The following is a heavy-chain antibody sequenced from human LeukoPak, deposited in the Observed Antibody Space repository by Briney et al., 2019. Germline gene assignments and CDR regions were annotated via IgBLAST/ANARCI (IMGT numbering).Heavy chain of an antibody. J-gene: IGHJ4*02. D-gene: IGHD4-17*01. CDR2: IGPTGDT. CDR1: GFTFSSSD. Sequence: GGSLRLSCAASGFTFSSSDMHWVRQVTGKGLEWVSAIGPTGDTYYPGSVKGRFTISRENARNSLYLQMNSLRAEDTAVYYCARIPSTVTAKTDYWGQGTLVTVSS. V-gene: IGHV3-13*01. CDR3: ARIPSTVTAKTDY.